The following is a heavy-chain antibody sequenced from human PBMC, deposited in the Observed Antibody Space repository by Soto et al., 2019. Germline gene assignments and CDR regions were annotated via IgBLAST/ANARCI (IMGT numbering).Heavy chain of an antibody. CDR2: VYYSGST. V-gene: IGHV4-59*08. Sequence: QVQLQESGPGLVKPSETLSLTCTVSGGSISDYYWSWFRQAPGKGLDWIGYVYYSGSTNYNPSLQSRVTISGDTSKNQFSLKLRYVTAADTAVYYCARQAIDWGQGTLVTVSS. J-gene: IGHJ4*02. CDR1: GGSISDYY. CDR3: ARQAID.